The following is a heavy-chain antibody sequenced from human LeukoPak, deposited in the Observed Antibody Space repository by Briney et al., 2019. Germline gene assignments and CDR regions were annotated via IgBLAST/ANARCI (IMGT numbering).Heavy chain of an antibody. CDR2: IKQDESEK. CDR1: GFKFSIYR. V-gene: IGHV3-7*03. D-gene: IGHD6-19*01. J-gene: IGHJ4*02. CDR3: ASNVYDSGWSRGRLDY. Sequence: GGSLRLSCATSGFKFSIYRMSWVRQAPGKGLEWVAKIKQDESEKYYVDSVKGRFTISKDNAKNSLYLQMNSLRVEDTAVYYCASNVYDSGWSRGRLDYWGQGIMVTVSS.